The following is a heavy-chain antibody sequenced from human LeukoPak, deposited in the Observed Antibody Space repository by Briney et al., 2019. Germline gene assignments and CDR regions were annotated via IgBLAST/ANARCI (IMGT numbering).Heavy chain of an antibody. V-gene: IGHV4-38-2*02. CDR2: IYHSGST. CDR1: GGSISSYY. Sequence: PSETLSLTCTVSGGSISSYYWSWIRQPPGKGLEWIGSIYHSGSTYYNPSLKSRVTISVDTSKNQFSLKLSSVTAADTAVYYCARDLSSGYNLEPFDYWGQGTLVTVSS. D-gene: IGHD5-24*01. CDR3: ARDLSSGYNLEPFDY. J-gene: IGHJ4*02.